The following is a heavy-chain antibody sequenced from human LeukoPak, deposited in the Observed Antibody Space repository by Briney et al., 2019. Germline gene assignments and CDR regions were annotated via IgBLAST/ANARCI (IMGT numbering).Heavy chain of an antibody. CDR1: GGTFSSYA. D-gene: IGHD5-24*01. CDR3: ARDDRDGSNSWGPAFDI. J-gene: IGHJ3*02. CDR2: IIPIFGTA. V-gene: IGHV1-69*05. Sequence: SVQVSCKASGGTFSSYAISWVRQAPGQGLEWMGRIIPIFGTANYAQKFQGRVTITTDESTSTAYMELSSLRSQDTAVYYCARDDRDGSNSWGPAFDIWVQGTMATVSS.